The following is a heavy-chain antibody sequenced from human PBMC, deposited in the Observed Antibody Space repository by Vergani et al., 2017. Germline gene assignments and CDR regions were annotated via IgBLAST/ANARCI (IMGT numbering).Heavy chain of an antibody. Sequence: QVQLVQSGAEVKKPGSSVKVSCKASGGTFSSYAISWVRQAPGQGLEWMGGIIPIFGTANYAQKFQGRVTITADESTSTAYMELSSLRSEDTAVYYWARRGTYMDYDSSGYGDWGQGTLVTVSS. CDR1: GGTFSSYA. CDR2: IIPIFGTA. CDR3: ARRGTYMDYDSSGYGD. J-gene: IGHJ4*02. V-gene: IGHV1-69*01. D-gene: IGHD3-22*01.